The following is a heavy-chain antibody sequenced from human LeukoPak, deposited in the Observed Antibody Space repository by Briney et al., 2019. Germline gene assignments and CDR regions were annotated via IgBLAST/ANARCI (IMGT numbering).Heavy chain of an antibody. D-gene: IGHD2-2*01. V-gene: IGHV4-59*12. Sequence: PSETLSLTCTVSDGSITNYDWSWVRQPPGKGLEFIGHVHYSGTANYNPSLKSRVTMSVDTSKNQFSLKLSSVTAADTAVYYCAREIVVVPAAPTDAFDIWGQGTMVTVSS. CDR2: VHYSGTA. CDR1: DGSITNYD. J-gene: IGHJ3*02. CDR3: AREIVVVPAAPTDAFDI.